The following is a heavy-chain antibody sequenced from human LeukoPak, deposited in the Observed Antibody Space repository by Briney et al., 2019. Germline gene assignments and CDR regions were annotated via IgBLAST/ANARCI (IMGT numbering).Heavy chain of an antibody. CDR1: GFTFSNHG. CDR3: AKGHGDWGGNYLDH. CDR2: IEISGAVT. V-gene: IGHV3-23*01. J-gene: IGHJ4*02. D-gene: IGHD4-17*01. Sequence: GGSLRLSCAASGFTFSNHGMTWVRQAPGKGLEWVSAIEISGAVTYYADSVKGRFTVSRDNSKNTVFLEMISLRVEDTALYHCAKGHGDWGGNYLDHWGQGAQVTVSS.